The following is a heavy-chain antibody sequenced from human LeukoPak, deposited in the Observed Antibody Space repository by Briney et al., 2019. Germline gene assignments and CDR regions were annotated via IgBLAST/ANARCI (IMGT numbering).Heavy chain of an antibody. CDR2: ISYDGSNK. V-gene: IGHV3-30-3*01. J-gene: IGHJ6*02. CDR3: ARELYCSSTSCYDYYYGMDV. D-gene: IGHD2-2*01. CDR1: GFTFSNYA. Sequence: GGSLRLSCAASGFTFSNYAMNWVRQAPGKGLEGVAVISYDGSNKYHADSVKGRFTISRDNSKNTLYLQMNSLRAEDTAVYYCARELYCSSTSCYDYYYGMDVWGQGTTVTVSS.